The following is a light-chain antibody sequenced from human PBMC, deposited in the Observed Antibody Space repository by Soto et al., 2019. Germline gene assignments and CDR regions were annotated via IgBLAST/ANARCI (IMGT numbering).Light chain of an antibody. CDR3: QSYDSSLNSWV. CDR2: DDI. V-gene: IGLV1-40*01. J-gene: IGLJ3*02. CDR1: SFNIGGGYD. Sequence: QLVLTQPPSVSGAPGQRVTISCTGSSFNIGGGYDVHWYQQLPGTAPKVVIYDDIKRPSGVADRFSGSKSGTSASLAITGLQAEDEADYYCQSYDSSLNSWVFGGGTKLTVL.